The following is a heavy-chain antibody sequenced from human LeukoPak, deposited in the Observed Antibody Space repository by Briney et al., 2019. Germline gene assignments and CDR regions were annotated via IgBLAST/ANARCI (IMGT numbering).Heavy chain of an antibody. V-gene: IGHV1-2*02. Sequence: AASVKVSCKASGYTFTGYYIHWVRQAPGQGLEWMGWINPSSGGTNYAQKFQGRVTMTRDTSISTAYMELSRLRSDDTAVYYCARGQDIVVVGSFYFDYWGQGTLVTVSS. J-gene: IGHJ4*02. CDR3: ARGQDIVVVGSFYFDY. CDR2: INPSSGGT. D-gene: IGHD2-15*01. CDR1: GYTFTGYY.